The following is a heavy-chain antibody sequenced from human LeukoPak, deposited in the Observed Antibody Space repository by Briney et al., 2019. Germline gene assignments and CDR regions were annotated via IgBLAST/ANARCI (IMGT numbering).Heavy chain of an antibody. CDR2: IYYSGST. J-gene: IGHJ3*02. D-gene: IGHD1-1*01. CDR1: GYSISSGYY. CDR3: AREYTNAFDI. V-gene: IGHV4-61*01. Sequence: SETLSLTCAVSGYSISSGYYWIWIRQPPGKGLEWIGYIYYSGSTNYNPSLKSRVTISVDTSKNQFSLKLSSVTAADTAVYYCAREYTNAFDIWGQGTMVTVSS.